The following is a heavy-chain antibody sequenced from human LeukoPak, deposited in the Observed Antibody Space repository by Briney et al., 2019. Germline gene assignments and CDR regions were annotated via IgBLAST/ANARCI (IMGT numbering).Heavy chain of an antibody. Sequence: GGSLRLSCAASVFTFSSYAMSWVRQAPGKGLEWVSGISGSGDNTYYADSVKGRFTISRDNSKNTLYVQVNSLGTEDTAAYYCAKGSYYDSSGSFYFDYWGQGTLVTVSS. CDR3: AKGSYYDSSGSFYFDY. V-gene: IGHV3-23*01. CDR1: VFTFSSYA. CDR2: ISGSGDNT. J-gene: IGHJ4*02. D-gene: IGHD3-22*01.